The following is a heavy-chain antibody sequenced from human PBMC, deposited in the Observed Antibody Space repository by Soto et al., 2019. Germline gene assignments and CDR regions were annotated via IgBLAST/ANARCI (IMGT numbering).Heavy chain of an antibody. V-gene: IGHV3-13*01. CDR2: IGTLRDT. J-gene: IGHJ5*01. CDR3: ARGRSNDFSSTPPPRFDS. Sequence: DVQLVASGGDFIQLGGSLRLSCVTSGFPFSAFDMHWVRQAAGKGLEWVSGIGTLRDTHYRDSVRGRFTISRDRAKSSFYLQMNSLTEGDTGLYFCARGRSNDFSSTPPPRFDSWGRGTLVTVSP. D-gene: IGHD2-21*02. CDR1: GFPFSAFD.